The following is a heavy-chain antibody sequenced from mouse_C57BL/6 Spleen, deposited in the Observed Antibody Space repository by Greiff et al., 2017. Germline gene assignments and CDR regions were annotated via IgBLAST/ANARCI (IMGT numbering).Heavy chain of an antibody. V-gene: IGHV1-85*01. CDR2: IYPGNGST. D-gene: IGHD1-1*02. CDR3: ARDRGGGGYYAMDY. J-gene: IGHJ4*01. Sequence: QVQLQQSGPELVKPGASVKLSCTASGYTFTSYDINWVKQRPGQGLEWIGRIYPGNGSTKYTEKFQGKATLTVDTSSSTAYLELRRLTSKVSAVYFGARDRGGGGYYAMDYWGQGTSGTVSA. CDR1: GYTFTSYD.